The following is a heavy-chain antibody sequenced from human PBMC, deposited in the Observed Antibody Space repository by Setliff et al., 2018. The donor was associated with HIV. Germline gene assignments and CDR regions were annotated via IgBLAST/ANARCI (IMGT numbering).Heavy chain of an antibody. CDR2: ISSSSTYV. V-gene: IGHV3-21*04. Sequence: GGSLRLSCAASGFTFSTSNMNWVRQAPGKGLEWVSSISSSSTYVYYADSVKGRFTISRDNAKNSLYLQMNSLRAEDTAVYYCAKDLDIVVVPAAPDAFDIWGQGTMVTVSS. D-gene: IGHD2-2*03. J-gene: IGHJ3*02. CDR1: GFTFSTSN. CDR3: AKDLDIVVVPAAPDAFDI.